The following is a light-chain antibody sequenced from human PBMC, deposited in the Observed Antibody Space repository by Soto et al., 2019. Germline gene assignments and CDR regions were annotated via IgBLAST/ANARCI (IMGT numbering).Light chain of an antibody. V-gene: IGLV2-14*01. Sequence: QSVLTQPASVSGSPGQSITISCTGTSSDVGGYNYVSWYQQHPGKAPKLMIDDVSNRPSGVSNRFSGSKSGNTASLTISGLQAEDEADYYCSSYTSSSTYVFGTG. CDR3: SSYTSSSTYV. J-gene: IGLJ1*01. CDR1: SSDVGGYNY. CDR2: DVS.